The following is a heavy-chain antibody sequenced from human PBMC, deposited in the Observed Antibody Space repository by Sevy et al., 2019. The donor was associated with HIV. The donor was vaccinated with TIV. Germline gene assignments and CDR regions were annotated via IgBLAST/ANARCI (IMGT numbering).Heavy chain of an antibody. CDR1: GFTFSNYG. V-gene: IGHV3-23*01. J-gene: IGHJ3*02. D-gene: IGHD1-1*01. Sequence: GGSLRLSCVGSGFTFSNYGMTWVRQAPGKGLEWVSSISVTSARTYDADSVRGRFTVSRDNSENTLYLQMNSLRAEDTAVYYCAKDPNDYCHSFDIWGQGTLVTVSS. CDR2: ISVTSART. CDR3: AKDPNDYCHSFDI.